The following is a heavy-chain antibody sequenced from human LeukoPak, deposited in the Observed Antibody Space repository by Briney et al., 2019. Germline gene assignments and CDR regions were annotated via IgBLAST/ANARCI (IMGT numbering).Heavy chain of an antibody. J-gene: IGHJ4*02. CDR3: TRGAYGDYGRGY. V-gene: IGHV3-48*03. CDR2: IYKNGGTT. CDR1: GFTFSSFE. D-gene: IGHD4-17*01. Sequence: GGSLRLSCAASGFTFSSFEMNWVRQAPGKGLEWVLYIYKNGGTTYYADSVKGRFTISRDNAKNSLYLQMNSLRAEDTAVYYCTRGAYGDYGRGYWGQGTLVTASS.